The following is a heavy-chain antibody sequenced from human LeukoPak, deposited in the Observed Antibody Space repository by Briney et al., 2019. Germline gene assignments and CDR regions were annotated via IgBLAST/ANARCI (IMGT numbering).Heavy chain of an antibody. CDR1: GFTFRSYS. CDR3: ARVDSGSYYKKDAFDI. Sequence: PGGSLRLSCAASGFTFRSYSMNWVRQAPGKGLEWVSSISSSSSYIFYADSVKGRFTISRDNAKNSLYLQMNSLRAEDTAVYYCARVDSGSYYKKDAFDIWGQGTMVTVSS. D-gene: IGHD3-10*01. CDR2: ISSSSSYI. J-gene: IGHJ3*02. V-gene: IGHV3-21*01.